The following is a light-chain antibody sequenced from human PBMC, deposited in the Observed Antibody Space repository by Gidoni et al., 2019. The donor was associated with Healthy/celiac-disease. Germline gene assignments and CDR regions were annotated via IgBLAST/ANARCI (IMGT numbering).Light chain of an antibody. V-gene: IGLV3-21*04. CDR3: QVWDSSSEV. CDR1: NIGSKS. J-gene: IGLJ2*01. CDR2: YDS. Sequence: SYVLTQPPSVSVAPGKTARITCGGNNIGSKSVHWYQQKPGQAPVLVIYYDSDRPSGIPERFSGSNSGNTATLTISRVEAGDEADYYCQVWDSSSEVFGEGTKLTVL.